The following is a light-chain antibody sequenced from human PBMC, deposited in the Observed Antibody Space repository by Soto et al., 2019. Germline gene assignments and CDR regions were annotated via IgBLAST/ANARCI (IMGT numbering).Light chain of an antibody. CDR1: HTISSSY. V-gene: IGKV3-20*01. CDR3: QQYSTTPRT. Sequence: EIVLTQSPGTLSLSPGERATLSCRASHTISSSYLAWYQQKPGQAPTLLIYAASYRATGIPDRFTGSGSGIDFTLTISSLESEDSAVYYCQQYSTTPRTFGQGTKVDIK. J-gene: IGKJ1*01. CDR2: AAS.